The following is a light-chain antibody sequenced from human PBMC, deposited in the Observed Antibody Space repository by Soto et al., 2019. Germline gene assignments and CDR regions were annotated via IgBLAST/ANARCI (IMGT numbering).Light chain of an antibody. Sequence: ALTQPRSVSESPGQSVTISCTGTSSDVGAYDYVSWYQQHPGKAPQLMIYDVTKRPSGVPHRFSGSRSGNTASLTISGLQAEDDADYYCCSYAGSYTWVFGGGTKLTVL. CDR3: CSYAGSYTWV. J-gene: IGLJ2*01. CDR1: SSDVGAYDY. V-gene: IGLV2-11*01. CDR2: DVT.